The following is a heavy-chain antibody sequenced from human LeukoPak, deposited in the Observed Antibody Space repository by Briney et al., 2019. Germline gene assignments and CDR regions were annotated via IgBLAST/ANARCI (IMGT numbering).Heavy chain of an antibody. CDR1: GFSLSPSAMC. CDR2: TDWDDDK. J-gene: IGHJ4*02. CDR3: ARIYRYCSTTSCYVPDY. D-gene: IGHD2-2*01. Sequence: SGPTLVNPTQTLTLTCSFSGFSLSPSAMCMSWIRQPPGKALECLARTDWDDDKYYITSLKTRLTISKGTSKNQVVLTMTNMDPVDTATYYCARIYRYCSTTSCYVPDYWGQGTLVTVCS. V-gene: IGHV2-70*11.